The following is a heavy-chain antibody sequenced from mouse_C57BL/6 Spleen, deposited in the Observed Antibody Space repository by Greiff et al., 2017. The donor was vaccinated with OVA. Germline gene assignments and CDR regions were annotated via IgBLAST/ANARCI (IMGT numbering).Heavy chain of an antibody. CDR1: GFTFSSYG. CDR3: ARRGSITTVVATGFDY. J-gene: IGHJ2*01. Sequence: EVKVVESGGDLVKPGGSLKLSCAASGFTFSSYGMSWVRQTPDKRLEWVATISSGGSYTYYPDSVKGRFTISRDNAKNTLYLQMSSLKSEDTAMYYCARRGSITTVVATGFDYWGQGTTLTVSS. D-gene: IGHD1-1*01. V-gene: IGHV5-6*02. CDR2: ISSGGSYT.